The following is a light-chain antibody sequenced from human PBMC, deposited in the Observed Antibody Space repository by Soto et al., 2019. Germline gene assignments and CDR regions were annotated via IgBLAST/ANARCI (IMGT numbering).Light chain of an antibody. Sequence: EFVLTQSPGSLSLSPGERGTLSCRASQSVSINFLAWYQQKPGQAPRLLIYGASSRASGIPDRFSGSGSGTDFTLTISRLEPEDFEVYYCQQYGSSPLTFGGGTKVDIK. V-gene: IGKV3-20*01. J-gene: IGKJ4*01. CDR3: QQYGSSPLT. CDR2: GAS. CDR1: QSVSINF.